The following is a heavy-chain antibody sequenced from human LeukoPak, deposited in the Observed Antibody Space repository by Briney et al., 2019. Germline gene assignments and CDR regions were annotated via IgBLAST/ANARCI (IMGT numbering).Heavy chain of an antibody. CDR2: ISYDGSNK. J-gene: IGHJ4*02. D-gene: IGHD4-17*01. Sequence: PGRSLRLSCAASGFTFSSYAMHWVRQAPGKGLAWVAVISYDGSNKYYADSVKGRFTISRDNSKNTLYLQMNSLRAEDTAVYYCAINYGDYFTSYFDYWGQGTLVTVSS. CDR1: GFTFSSYA. V-gene: IGHV3-30*04. CDR3: AINYGDYFTSYFDY.